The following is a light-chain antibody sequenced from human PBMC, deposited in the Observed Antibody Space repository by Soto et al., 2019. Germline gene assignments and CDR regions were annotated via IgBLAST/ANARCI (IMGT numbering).Light chain of an antibody. CDR3: QQYNNWPPFT. Sequence: SPGERATLSCRASQSVSSNLAWYQQKPGQAPXLLIYGASTXATGIPARFSGSGSGTVFTLTISRLQSEDFAVYYCQQYNNWPPFTFGPGTKVDIK. V-gene: IGKV3-15*01. CDR2: GAS. J-gene: IGKJ3*01. CDR1: QSVSSN.